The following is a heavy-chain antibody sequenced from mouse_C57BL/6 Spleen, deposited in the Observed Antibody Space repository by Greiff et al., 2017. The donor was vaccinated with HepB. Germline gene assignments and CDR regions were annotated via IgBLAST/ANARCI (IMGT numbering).Heavy chain of an antibody. CDR3: ARHGSRRDYYAMDY. D-gene: IGHD1-1*01. Sequence: QQSCKASGYTFTSYWMHWVKQRPGRGLEWIGRIDPNSGGTKYNEKFKSKATLTVDKPSSTAYMQLSSLTSEDSAVYYCARHGSRRDYYAMDYWGQGTSVTVSS. V-gene: IGHV1-72*01. CDR1: GYTFTSYW. CDR2: IDPNSGGT. J-gene: IGHJ4*01.